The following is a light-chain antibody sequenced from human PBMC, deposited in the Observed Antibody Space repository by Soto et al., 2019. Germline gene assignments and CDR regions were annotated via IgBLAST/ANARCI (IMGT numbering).Light chain of an antibody. CDR3: QQSYSYIRA. CDR2: AAS. CDR1: QNIRNF. J-gene: IGKJ1*01. V-gene: IGKV1-39*01. Sequence: DIQMTQSPSSLSASVGDTVTITCRASQNIRNFLHWYQQKPGKAPKLLIFAASNLKSGVPSRFTASGSGTDFTLIISSLQPEDLATYYCQQSYSYIRAFGQGTKV.